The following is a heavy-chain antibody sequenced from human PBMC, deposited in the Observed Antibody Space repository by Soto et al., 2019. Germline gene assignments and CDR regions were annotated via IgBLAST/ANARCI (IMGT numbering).Heavy chain of an antibody. CDR1: GSIFSSYA. Sequence: QVQLVESGGGVVQPGRSLRLSCAASGSIFSSYAMNWVRQAPGNGLEWVALISYDGSKKYYADSVKGRFTISRDNSRDTLYLQMNSLRAEDTAVYYCAREDHGGLLPGYYYYGMDVWGQGTTVTVSS. J-gene: IGHJ6*02. D-gene: IGHD3-16*01. CDR3: AREDHGGLLPGYYYYGMDV. V-gene: IGHV3-30-3*01. CDR2: ISYDGSKK.